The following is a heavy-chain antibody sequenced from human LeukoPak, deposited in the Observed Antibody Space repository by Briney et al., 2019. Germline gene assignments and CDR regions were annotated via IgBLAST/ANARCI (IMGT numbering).Heavy chain of an antibody. Sequence: GGSLRLSCAASGFTFSSYSMNWVRQAPGKGLEWVSSISSSSSYIYYADSVKGRFTISRDNAKNSLYLQMNSLRAEDTAVYYCARDRNADIVATGYYYGMDVWGKGTTVTVSS. J-gene: IGHJ6*04. CDR3: ARDRNADIVATGYYYGMDV. V-gene: IGHV3-21*01. CDR1: GFTFSSYS. D-gene: IGHD5-12*01. CDR2: ISSSSSYI.